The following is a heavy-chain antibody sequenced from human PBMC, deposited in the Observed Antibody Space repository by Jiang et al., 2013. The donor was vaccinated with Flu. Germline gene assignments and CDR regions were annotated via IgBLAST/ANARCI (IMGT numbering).Heavy chain of an antibody. Sequence: IRSKDLCGTTEYAASVKGRFTISRDDSKSIAYLQMNSLKTEDTAVYYCTREGPDSSGYYGWGAFDIWGQGTMVTVSS. CDR3: TREGPDSSGYYGWGAFDI. V-gene: IGHV3-49*02. CDR2: IRSKDLCGTT. D-gene: IGHD3-22*01. J-gene: IGHJ3*02.